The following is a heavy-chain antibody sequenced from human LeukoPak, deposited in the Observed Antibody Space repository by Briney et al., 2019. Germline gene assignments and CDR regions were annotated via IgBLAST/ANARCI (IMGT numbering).Heavy chain of an antibody. D-gene: IGHD3-10*01. V-gene: IGHV4-34*01. Sequence: PSETLSLTCAVYGGSFSGYYWSWIRQPPGKGLEWIGEINHSGSTNYNPSLKSRVTISVDTSKNQFSLKLSSVTAAGTAVYYCARGKRGYYGSGAKIDYWGQGTLVTVSS. CDR1: GGSFSGYY. CDR2: INHSGST. CDR3: ARGKRGYYGSGAKIDY. J-gene: IGHJ4*02.